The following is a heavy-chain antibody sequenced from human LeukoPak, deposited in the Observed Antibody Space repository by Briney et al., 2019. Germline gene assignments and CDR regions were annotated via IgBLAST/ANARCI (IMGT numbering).Heavy chain of an antibody. Sequence: GSSVKVSCKASGGTFSSYAISWVRQAPGQGLEWMGRIIPILGIANYAQKFQGRVTITADKSTSTAYMELSSLRSEDTAVYYCARVKGDIVVVPAATNNWFDPWGQGTLVTVSS. CDR1: GGTFSSYA. CDR2: IIPILGIA. CDR3: ARVKGDIVVVPAATNNWFDP. V-gene: IGHV1-69*04. J-gene: IGHJ5*02. D-gene: IGHD2-2*01.